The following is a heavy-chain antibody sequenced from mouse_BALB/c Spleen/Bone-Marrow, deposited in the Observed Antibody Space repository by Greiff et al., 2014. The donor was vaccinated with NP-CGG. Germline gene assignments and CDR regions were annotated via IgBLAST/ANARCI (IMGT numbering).Heavy chain of an antibody. J-gene: IGHJ4*01. Sequence: VQLQQPGPELVKPGASVKMSCKASGYTFTSYIMHWVKQKPGQGLEWIGYINPYNDGTKYNEKFEGKATLTSDKSSSTAYMELSSLTSEDSAVYYCARRWLPYAMDYWGQGTSVTVSS. CDR3: ARRWLPYAMDY. CDR1: GYTFTSYI. CDR2: INPYNDGT. V-gene: IGHV1-14*01. D-gene: IGHD2-3*01.